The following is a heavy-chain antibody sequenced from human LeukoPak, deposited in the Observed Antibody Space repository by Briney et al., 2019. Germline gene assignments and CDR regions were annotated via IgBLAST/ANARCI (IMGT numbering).Heavy chain of an antibody. V-gene: IGHV3-21*01. CDR2: ISSSSSYI. CDR3: ARVPYGSGSSIDY. D-gene: IGHD3-10*01. CDR1: GFTFSSYS. J-gene: IGHJ4*02. Sequence: KTGGSLRLSCAASGFTFSSYSMNWVRQAPGKGLEWVSSISSSSSYIYYADSVKGRFTISRDNAKNSLYLQMNSLRAEDTAVYYCARVPYGSGSSIDYWGQGTLVTVSS.